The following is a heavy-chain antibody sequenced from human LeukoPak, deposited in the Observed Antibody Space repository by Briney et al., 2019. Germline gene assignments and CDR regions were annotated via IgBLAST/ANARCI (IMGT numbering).Heavy chain of an antibody. V-gene: IGHV3-23*01. CDR2: ISGSGGST. CDR1: GFTFSSYA. J-gene: IGHJ4*02. Sequence: GGSLRLSCAASGFTFSSYAMSWVRQAPGNGLEWVSAISGSGGSTYYADSVKGRFTISRDNSKNTLYLQMNSLRAEDTAVYYCAKAVTAMVTPFDYWGQGTLVTVSS. D-gene: IGHD5-18*01. CDR3: AKAVTAMVTPFDY.